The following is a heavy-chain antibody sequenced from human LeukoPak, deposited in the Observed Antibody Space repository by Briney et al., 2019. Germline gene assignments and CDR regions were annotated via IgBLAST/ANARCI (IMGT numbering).Heavy chain of an antibody. Sequence: GGSLRLSCAAPGFTFSSYWMSWVRQAPGKGLEWVANIKQDGSEKYYVDSVKGRFTISRDNAKNSLYLQMNSLRAEDTAVYYCAREDTAYYYFDYWGQGTLVTVSS. J-gene: IGHJ4*02. CDR2: IKQDGSEK. V-gene: IGHV3-7*03. CDR3: AREDTAYYYFDY. D-gene: IGHD2-21*01. CDR1: GFTFSSYW.